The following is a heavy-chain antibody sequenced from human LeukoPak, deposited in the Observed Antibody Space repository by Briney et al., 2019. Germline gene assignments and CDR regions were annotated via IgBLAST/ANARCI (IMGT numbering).Heavy chain of an antibody. J-gene: IGHJ4*02. V-gene: IGHV4-39*01. Sequence: SETLSLTCTVSGGSISSSSCYWGWIRQPPGKGLEWIGSIYSSGSTYYNPSLKSRVTISVDTSKNQFSLKLSSVTAADTAVYYCARHATVTTSQFDYWGQGTLVTVSS. CDR2: IYSSGST. D-gene: IGHD4-17*01. CDR3: ARHATVTTSQFDY. CDR1: GGSISSSSCY.